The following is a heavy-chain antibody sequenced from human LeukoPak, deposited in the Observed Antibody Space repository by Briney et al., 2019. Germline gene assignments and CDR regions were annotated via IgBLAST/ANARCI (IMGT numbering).Heavy chain of an antibody. Sequence: SVKVSCKASGYTFTSYGISWVRQAPGQGLEWMGGIIPIFCTANYAQKFQGRVTITAEESTSTAHMEQRTLSSGDTGVYYCAKLSGGWVGRGYAYYGMDVWGQGTTVTVSS. CDR1: GYTFTSYG. J-gene: IGHJ6*02. CDR3: AKLSGGWVGRGYAYYGMDV. V-gene: IGHV1-69*13. D-gene: IGHD6-25*01. CDR2: IIPIFCTA.